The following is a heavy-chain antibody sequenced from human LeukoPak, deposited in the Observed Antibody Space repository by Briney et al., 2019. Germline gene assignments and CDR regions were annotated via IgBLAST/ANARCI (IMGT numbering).Heavy chain of an antibody. J-gene: IGHJ4*02. Sequence: GGSLRLSCAASGFTFSSYGMSWVRQAPGKGLEWVSAISGSGGSTYYADSVKGRFTISRDNSKNTLYLQMNSLRAEDTAVYYCARDLYYYDSSGYVFDYWGQGTLVTVSS. CDR3: ARDLYYYDSSGYVFDY. CDR1: GFTFSSYG. CDR2: ISGSGGST. V-gene: IGHV3-23*01. D-gene: IGHD3-22*01.